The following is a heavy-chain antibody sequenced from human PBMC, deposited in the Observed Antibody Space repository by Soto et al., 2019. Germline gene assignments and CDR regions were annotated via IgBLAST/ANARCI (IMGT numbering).Heavy chain of an antibody. V-gene: IGHV1-69*04. CDR2: NIPILGIA. J-gene: IGHJ4*02. CDR1: GGTFSSYT. CDR3: ARDTSRVTPAVGL. Sequence: SVKVSCKASGGTFSSYTISWVRQAPGQGLEWMGRNIPILGIANYAQKFQGRVTITADKSTSTAYMELSSLRFEYTAVYYCARDTSRVTPAVGLWGQGTLVTVSS. D-gene: IGHD2-21*02.